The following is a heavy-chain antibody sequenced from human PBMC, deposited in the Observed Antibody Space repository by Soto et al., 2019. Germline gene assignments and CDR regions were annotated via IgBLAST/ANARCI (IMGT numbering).Heavy chain of an antibody. J-gene: IGHJ6*02. CDR2: ISAYNGNT. D-gene: IGHD3-10*01. CDR1: GYTFTSYG. Sequence: ASVKVSCKASGYTFTSYGISWVRQAPGQGLEWMGWISAYNGNTNYAQKLQGRVTMTTDTSTSTAYMELRSLRSDDTAVYYCAIGRRSITMVRGAATTTYYYGMDVWGQGTTVTVSS. V-gene: IGHV1-18*01. CDR3: AIGRRSITMVRGAATTTYYYGMDV.